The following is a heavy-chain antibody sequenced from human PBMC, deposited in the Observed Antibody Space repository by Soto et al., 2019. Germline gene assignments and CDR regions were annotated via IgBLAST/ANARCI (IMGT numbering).Heavy chain of an antibody. CDR2: IKQDGSEK. D-gene: IGHD3-16*01. Sequence: PGGSLRLSCAASGFTFNSYWMSWVRQAPGKGLEWVANIKQDGSEKYYVDSVKGRFTISRDNAKNSLSLQMNDLRAEDTAVYYCARGTAYTYRHYFDYWGHGTLVTVSS. V-gene: IGHV3-7*01. CDR1: GFTFNSYW. J-gene: IGHJ4*01. CDR3: ARGTAYTYRHYFDY.